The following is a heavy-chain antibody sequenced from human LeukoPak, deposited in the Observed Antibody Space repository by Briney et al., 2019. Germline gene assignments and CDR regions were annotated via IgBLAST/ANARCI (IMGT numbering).Heavy chain of an antibody. V-gene: IGHV1-69*05. Sequence: ASVKVSCKSSGGTFSSYAVSWVRQAPGQGLEWMGDIIPVFGTANYAQKFQGRVTVTTDESTSTAYMELGSLRSEDTAVYYCARHGGITIFGVAQPGGAFDIWGQGTMVTVSS. CDR2: IIPVFGTA. CDR3: ARHGGITIFGVAQPGGAFDI. CDR1: GGTFSSYA. J-gene: IGHJ3*02. D-gene: IGHD3-3*01.